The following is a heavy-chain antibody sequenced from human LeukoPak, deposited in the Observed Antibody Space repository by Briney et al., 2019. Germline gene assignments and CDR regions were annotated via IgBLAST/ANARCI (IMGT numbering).Heavy chain of an antibody. D-gene: IGHD1-26*01. Sequence: PGGFLRLSCAASGFTFSSHTINWVRQAPGKGLEWLSSISSDSKTIYYVDSVRGRFTISRDNAKNSLYLQMNSLRAEDTAVFYCARKPITGSHPGAFDIWGQGTMVTVSS. J-gene: IGHJ3*02. CDR2: ISSDSKTI. CDR3: ARKPITGSHPGAFDI. V-gene: IGHV3-48*04. CDR1: GFTFSSHT.